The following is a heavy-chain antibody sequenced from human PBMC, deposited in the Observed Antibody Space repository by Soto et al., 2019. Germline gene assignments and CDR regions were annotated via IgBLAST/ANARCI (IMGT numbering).Heavy chain of an antibody. D-gene: IGHD3-9*01. CDR2: IGTAGDT. CDR3: ARALYRSRKRYDILTGYLYAFDI. CDR1: GFTFSSYD. J-gene: IGHJ3*02. V-gene: IGHV3-13*01. Sequence: GGSLRLSCAASGFTFSSYDMHWVRQAIGKGLEWVSAIGTAGDTYYPGSVKGRFTISRENAKNSLYLQMNSLRAGDTAVYYCARALYRSRKRYDILTGYLYAFDIWGQGTMVTVSS.